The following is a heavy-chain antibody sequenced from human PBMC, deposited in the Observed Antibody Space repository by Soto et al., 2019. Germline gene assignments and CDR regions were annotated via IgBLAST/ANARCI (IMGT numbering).Heavy chain of an antibody. J-gene: IGHJ4*02. CDR3: ARDPKTTGGQHWAFNYFDS. D-gene: IGHD2-8*02. CDR2: ISYDGTNK. Sequence: GGSLRLSCAASGFSFSVSPMHWVRQSPGKGPEWVALISYDGTNKFYADSVKGRFTISRDNSKSTLYLHVDSLRPEDAAVYYCARDPKTTGGQHWAFNYFDSWGQGTLVTVSS. CDR1: GFSFSVSP. V-gene: IGHV3-30-3*01.